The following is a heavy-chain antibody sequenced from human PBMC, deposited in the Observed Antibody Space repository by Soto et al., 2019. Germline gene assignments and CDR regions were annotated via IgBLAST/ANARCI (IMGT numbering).Heavy chain of an antibody. Sequence: PSETLSLTCTVSGGSVSSGSYYWSWIRQPPGKGLEWIGYIYYSGSTNYNPSLKSRVTISVDTSKNQFSLKLSSVTAADTAVYYCARATVTELLCDYWGQGTLVTVSS. J-gene: IGHJ4*02. D-gene: IGHD4-17*01. CDR1: GGSVSSGSYY. CDR3: ARATVTELLCDY. CDR2: IYYSGST. V-gene: IGHV4-61*01.